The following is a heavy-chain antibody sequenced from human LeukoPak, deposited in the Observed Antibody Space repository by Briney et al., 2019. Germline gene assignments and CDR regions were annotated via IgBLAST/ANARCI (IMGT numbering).Heavy chain of an antibody. CDR2: IKEDGSAK. D-gene: IGHD2-2*01. CDR1: GFTFSKSW. Sequence: QSGGSLRLSCAASGFTFSKSWMSWLRQTPEKGLEWVANIKEDGSAKYYVDSVKGRFTISRDNAKNSLYLQMNSLRAEDTAVYYCAKDRIPLWSAALYCFDYWGQGTLVTVSS. CDR3: AKDRIPLWSAALYCFDY. V-gene: IGHV3-7*01. J-gene: IGHJ4*02.